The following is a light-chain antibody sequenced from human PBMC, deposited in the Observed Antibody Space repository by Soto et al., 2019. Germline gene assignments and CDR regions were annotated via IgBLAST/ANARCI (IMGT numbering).Light chain of an antibody. J-gene: IGKJ5*01. CDR1: RSFTSTY. V-gene: IGKV3-20*01. Sequence: EIVLTQSPGTLSLSPGERATLSCRASRSFTSTYLAWYQQKPGQAPRLLIYGASSRATGIPDRFSGSRSGTDFTLTISRLEPGDFAVYYCQQYGSSPPITFGQGTRLEIK. CDR3: QQYGSSPPIT. CDR2: GAS.